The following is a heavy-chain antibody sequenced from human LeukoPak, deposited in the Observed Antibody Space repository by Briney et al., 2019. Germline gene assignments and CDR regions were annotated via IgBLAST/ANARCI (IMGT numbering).Heavy chain of an antibody. D-gene: IGHD3-10*01. J-gene: IGHJ6*03. CDR1: GGSFSGYY. CDR3: ARQRRVRGAKEVYYYYYYYMDV. V-gene: IGHV4-34*01. CDR2: MNHSGST. Sequence: SETLSLTCAVYGGSFSGYYWSWIRQPPGKGLEWIGEMNHSGSTNYNPSLKSRVTISVDTSKNQFSLKLSSVTAADTAVYYCARQRRVRGAKEVYYYYYYYMDVWGKGTTVTISS.